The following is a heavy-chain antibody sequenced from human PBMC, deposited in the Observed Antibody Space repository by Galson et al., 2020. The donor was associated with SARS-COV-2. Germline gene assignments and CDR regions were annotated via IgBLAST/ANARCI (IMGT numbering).Heavy chain of an antibody. CDR2: IGTAGDT. D-gene: IGHD2-2*01. V-gene: IGHV3-13*01. CDR1: GFTFSSYD. Sequence: GSLRLSCAASGFTFSSYDMHWVRQATGKGLEWVSAIGTAGDTYYPGSVKGRFTISRENAKNSLYLQMNSLRAGDTAVYYCARGSTSYYYYYYMDVWGKGTTVTVSS. J-gene: IGHJ6*03. CDR3: ARGSTSYYYYYYMDV.